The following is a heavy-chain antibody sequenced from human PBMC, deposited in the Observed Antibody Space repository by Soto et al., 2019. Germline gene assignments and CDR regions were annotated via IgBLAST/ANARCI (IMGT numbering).Heavy chain of an antibody. CDR1: GGSISSGDYY. CDR3: ARALHYYDSSALLTPRGPNWFDP. Sequence: SETLSLTCAVSGGSISSGDYYWSWIRQPPGKGLEWIGYIYYSGSTYYNPSLKSRVTISVDTSKNQFSLKLSSVTAADTAVYYCARALHYYDSSALLTPRGPNWFDPWGQGTLVTVSS. V-gene: IGHV4-30-4*01. D-gene: IGHD3-22*01. J-gene: IGHJ5*02. CDR2: IYYSGST.